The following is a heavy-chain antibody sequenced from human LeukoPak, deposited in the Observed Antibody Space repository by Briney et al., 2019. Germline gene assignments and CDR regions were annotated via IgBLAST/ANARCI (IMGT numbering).Heavy chain of an antibody. D-gene: IGHD2-2*01. V-gene: IGHV3-48*04. J-gene: IGHJ4*02. CDR1: GFTFSSYS. Sequence: GGSLRLSCAASGFTFSSYSMNWVRQAPGKGLEWISYISSSSSIIYYADSVKGRFTISRDNAKNSLYLQMNSLRAEDTAVYYCARKYCSSTSCLFDYWGQGTLVTVSS. CDR3: ARKYCSSTSCLFDY. CDR2: ISSSSSII.